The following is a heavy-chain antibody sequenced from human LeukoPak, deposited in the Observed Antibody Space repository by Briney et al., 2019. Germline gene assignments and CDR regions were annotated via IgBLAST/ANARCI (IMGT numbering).Heavy chain of an antibody. J-gene: IGHJ6*02. CDR2: ISSSGSTT. V-gene: IGHV3-48*03. CDR1: GFNFSSYE. CDR3: ARGFYYNYGMDV. Sequence: GGSLRLSCAASGFNFSSYEMNWVRQAPGKGLEWVSYISSSGSTTYYADSVKGRVTLSKDNAKNSLYLQMNSRIGEDTAVYYCARGFYYNYGMDVWGRGTSVTVSS.